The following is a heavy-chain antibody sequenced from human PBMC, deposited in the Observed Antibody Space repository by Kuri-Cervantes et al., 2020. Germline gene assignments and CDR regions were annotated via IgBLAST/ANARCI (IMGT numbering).Heavy chain of an antibody. CDR1: GFTFSSYA. V-gene: IGHV3-30-3*01. D-gene: IGHD3-16*01. CDR3: ADIYDVDY. J-gene: IGHJ4*02. CDR2: ISYDGSNK. Sequence: GGSLRLSCAASGFTFSSYAMHWVRQAPGKGLEWVAVISYDGSNKYYADSVKGRFTISRDNSKNTLYLQMNSLRAEDTAVYYCADIYDVDYWGQRTQVTVPS.